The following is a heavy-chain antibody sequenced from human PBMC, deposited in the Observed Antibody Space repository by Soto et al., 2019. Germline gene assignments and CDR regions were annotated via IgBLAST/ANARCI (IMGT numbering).Heavy chain of an antibody. CDR3: VRSGHSFGGVM. CDR2: MYYRGGS. J-gene: IGHJ4*02. Sequence: QVQLQEWGPGLVKPSETLSLTCTVSGASMNNYYGSWVRQPTGKGLEWIGYMYYRGGSNSNPSPKGRVTISVDTSKNQISLKLTSVTAADTAVYYCVRSGHSFGGVMWGQGTLVTVSS. CDR1: GASMNNYY. V-gene: IGHV4-59*01. D-gene: IGHD3-16*01.